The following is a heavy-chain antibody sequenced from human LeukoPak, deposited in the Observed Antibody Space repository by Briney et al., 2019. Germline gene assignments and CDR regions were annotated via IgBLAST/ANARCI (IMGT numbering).Heavy chain of an antibody. CDR1: GSTVSSNY. CDR3: ARADYYDSSGYQYYFDY. Sequence: GGSLRLSCAASGSTVSSNYMSWVRQAPGKGLEWVSVIYSGDSTYYADSVKGRFAISRDNSKNTLYLQMNSLRAEDTAVYYCARADYYDSSGYQYYFDYWGQGTLVTVSS. D-gene: IGHD3-22*01. V-gene: IGHV3-53*01. J-gene: IGHJ4*02. CDR2: IYSGDST.